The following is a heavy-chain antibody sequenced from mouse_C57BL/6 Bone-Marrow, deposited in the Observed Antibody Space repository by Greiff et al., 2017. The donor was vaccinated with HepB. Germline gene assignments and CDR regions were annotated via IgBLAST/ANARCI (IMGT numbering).Heavy chain of an antibody. CDR1: GYAFSSSW. J-gene: IGHJ2*01. Sequence: VQLQQSGPELVKPGASVKISCKASGYAFSSSWMNWVKQRPGKGLEWIGRIYPGDGDTNYNGKFKGKATLTADKSSSTAYMQLSSLTSEDSAVYCCASRMVYYSNFDYWGQGTTLTVSS. V-gene: IGHV1-82*01. CDR2: IYPGDGDT. CDR3: ASRMVYYSNFDY. D-gene: IGHD2-5*01.